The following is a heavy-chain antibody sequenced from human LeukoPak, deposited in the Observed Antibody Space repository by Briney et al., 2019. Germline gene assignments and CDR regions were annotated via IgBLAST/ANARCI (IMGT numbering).Heavy chain of an antibody. V-gene: IGHV3-48*01. J-gene: IGHJ5*02. CDR3: SRGTIIVVVPAAYMGFDL. D-gene: IGHD2-2*01. CDR1: GFTLSRYS. CDR2: ISSSSSTI. Sequence: PRGSLRLSRAPSGFTLSRYSTNWVRHAPREGLGWVSYISSSSSTIYNAHSVKGRFTISKDNAKNSLYLQIDRLRAGTTPGYIFSRGTIIVVVPAAYMGFDLWGEGTLVTVSS.